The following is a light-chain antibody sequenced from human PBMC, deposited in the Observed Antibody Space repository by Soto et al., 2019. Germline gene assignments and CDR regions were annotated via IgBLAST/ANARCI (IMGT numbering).Light chain of an antibody. J-gene: IGKJ5*01. CDR3: QQYNNWPPIT. V-gene: IGKV3D-15*01. CDR1: HSLSTN. CDR2: AAS. Sequence: ESVLTQSPGTLSLSPGERATLSCRASHSLSTNSLAWYQQKPGQTPRLLIYAASTRDTDIPDRFNGSGSGTDFALTISSLQSEDFAVYYCQQYNNWPPITFGQGTRLEI.